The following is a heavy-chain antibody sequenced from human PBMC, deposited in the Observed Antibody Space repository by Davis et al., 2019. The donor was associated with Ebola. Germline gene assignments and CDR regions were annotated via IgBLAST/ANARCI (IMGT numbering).Heavy chain of an antibody. Sequence: AASVKVSCKASGYTFTSYGISWVRQAPGQGLEWMGWISAYNGNTNYAQKLQGRVTMTTDTSTSTAYMELRSLRSDDTAVYYCARTYYYDSSGYYFLDYWGQGTLVTVSS. CDR3: ARTYYYDSSGYYFLDY. D-gene: IGHD3-22*01. J-gene: IGHJ4*02. V-gene: IGHV1-18*01. CDR2: ISAYNGNT. CDR1: GYTFTSYG.